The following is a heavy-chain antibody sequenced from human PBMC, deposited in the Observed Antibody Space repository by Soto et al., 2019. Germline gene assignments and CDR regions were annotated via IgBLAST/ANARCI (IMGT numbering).Heavy chain of an antibody. D-gene: IGHD6-25*01. Sequence: QVQLVESGGGVVQPGKSLRLSCAASGFTFSSYGMHWVRQAPGKGLEWVAVMWFDGTNKYYADSVKGRFTISRDNFKNTLDMQMNSLRAEDTAVYYCARGGYTSGWTFDNWGQGTFVTVSS. CDR2: MWFDGTNK. CDR3: ARGGYTSGWTFDN. CDR1: GFTFSSYG. J-gene: IGHJ4*02. V-gene: IGHV3-33*01.